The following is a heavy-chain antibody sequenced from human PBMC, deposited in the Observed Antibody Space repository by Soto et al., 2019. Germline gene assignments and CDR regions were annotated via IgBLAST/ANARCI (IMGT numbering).Heavy chain of an antibody. V-gene: IGHV4-34*01. CDR2: INHSGST. Sequence: PSDTPSLTSPLNGGAFSGCYWCRIRQPPGKGLDWIGEINHSGSTNYNPSLKSRVTISVDTSKNQFSLKLSSVTAADTAVYYCARCYGSGSSWFDPWGQGTLVTVSS. CDR3: ARCYGSGSSWFDP. CDR1: GGAFSGCY. J-gene: IGHJ5*02. D-gene: IGHD3-10*01.